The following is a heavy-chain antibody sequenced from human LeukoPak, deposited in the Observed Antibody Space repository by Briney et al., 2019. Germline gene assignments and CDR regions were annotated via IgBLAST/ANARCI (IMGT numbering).Heavy chain of an antibody. D-gene: IGHD3-10*01. CDR2: ISAYNGNT. CDR3: ARSATNRDISASGSDYYYYGMDV. V-gene: IGHV1-18*01. J-gene: IGHJ6*02. CDR1: GYTFTSYG. Sequence: GASVKVSCKASGYTFTSYGITWVRQAPGQGLEWMGLISAYNGNTNYAQKLQGRVTMTTDTSTSTAYMELRSLRSDDTAVYYCARSATNRDISASGSDYYYYGMDVWGQGTTVTVSS.